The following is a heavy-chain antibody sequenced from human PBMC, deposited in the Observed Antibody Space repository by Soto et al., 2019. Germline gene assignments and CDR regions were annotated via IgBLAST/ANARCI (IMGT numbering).Heavy chain of an antibody. J-gene: IGHJ6*02. D-gene: IGHD1-26*01. CDR2: IIPIFGTA. V-gene: IGHV1-69*13. Sequence: GASVKVSCKASGGTFSSYAISWVRQAPGQGLEWMGGIIPIFGTANYAQKFQGRVTITADESTSTAYMELSSLRSEDTAVYYCARDRRMGLSYYYGMDVWGQGTTVTVSS. CDR3: ARDRRMGLSYYYGMDV. CDR1: GGTFSSYA.